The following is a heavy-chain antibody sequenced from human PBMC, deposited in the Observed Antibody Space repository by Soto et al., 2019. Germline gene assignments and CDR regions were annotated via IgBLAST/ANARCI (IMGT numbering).Heavy chain of an antibody. Sequence: GGSLRLSCAAAGFTFSDHYMSWIRQAPGKGLEWVSYITPTNTDTDYADSVKGRFTVSRDNARNSLYLQMNSLRAEDTAVYYCTRGHHSMDVWGQGTAVTVSS. J-gene: IGHJ6*02. CDR3: TRGHHSMDV. V-gene: IGHV3-11*06. CDR1: GFTFSDHY. CDR2: ITPTNTDT.